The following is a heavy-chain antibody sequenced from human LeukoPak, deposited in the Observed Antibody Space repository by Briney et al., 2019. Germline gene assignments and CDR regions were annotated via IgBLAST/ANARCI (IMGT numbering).Heavy chain of an antibody. D-gene: IGHD6-13*01. CDR3: ARVGALSSSWLLY. CDR2: ISRSATTI. Sequence: PGGSLRLPCAASGFTFSSYEMNWVRQAPGKGLEWVSSISRSATTIYYADSVKGRFTISRDNAKNSLYLQMNSLRAEDTAVYFCARVGALSSSWLLYWGQGTLVTVSS. CDR1: GFTFSSYE. V-gene: IGHV3-48*03. J-gene: IGHJ4*02.